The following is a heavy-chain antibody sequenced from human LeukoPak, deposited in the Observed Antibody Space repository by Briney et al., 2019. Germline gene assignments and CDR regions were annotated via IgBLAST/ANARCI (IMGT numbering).Heavy chain of an antibody. CDR2: ISGSGGST. D-gene: IGHD5-18*01. CDR3: AKPVDTAMVFDY. V-gene: IGHV3-23*01. CDR1: GLTFSSYA. Sequence: GGSLRLSCAASGLTFSSYAMSWVRQAPGKGLEWVSAISGSGGSTYYADSVKGRYTISRDNSKNTLYLQMNSLRAEDTAVYYCAKPVDTAMVFDYWGQGTLVTVSS. J-gene: IGHJ4*02.